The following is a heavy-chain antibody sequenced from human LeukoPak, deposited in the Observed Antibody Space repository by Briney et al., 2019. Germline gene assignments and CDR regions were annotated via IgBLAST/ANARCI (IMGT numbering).Heavy chain of an antibody. CDR3: ARASEVATISGFDY. Sequence: SETLSLTCTVSGYSISSGYYWGWIRQPPGKGLEWIGSIYHSGSTYYNPSLKSRVTISVDTSKSQFSLKLSSVTAADTAVYYCARASEVATISGFDYWGQGTLVTVSS. J-gene: IGHJ4*02. CDR2: IYHSGST. D-gene: IGHD5-24*01. CDR1: GYSISSGYY. V-gene: IGHV4-38-2*02.